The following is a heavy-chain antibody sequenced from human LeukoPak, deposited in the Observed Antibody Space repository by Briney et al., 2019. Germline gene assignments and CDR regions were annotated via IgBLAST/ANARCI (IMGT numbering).Heavy chain of an antibody. V-gene: IGHV4-30-2*01. CDR1: GGSISSGGYS. Sequence: SETLSLTCAVSGGSISSGGYSWSWIRQPPGEGLEWIGYIYHSGSTYYNPSLKSRVTISVDRSKNQFSLKLSSVAAADTAVYYCARAISGSYYGPLDYWGQGTLVTVSS. CDR2: IYHSGST. D-gene: IGHD1-26*01. CDR3: ARAISGSYYGPLDY. J-gene: IGHJ4*02.